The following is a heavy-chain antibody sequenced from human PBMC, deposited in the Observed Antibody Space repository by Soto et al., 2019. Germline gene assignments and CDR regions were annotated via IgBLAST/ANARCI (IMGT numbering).Heavy chain of an antibody. CDR3: ARVLFGRGNWFDP. D-gene: IGHD3-3*01. V-gene: IGHV4-59*01. CDR2: IYYSGST. J-gene: IGHJ5*02. CDR1: GGSIRGYS. Sequence: SETLSLTCTVSGGSIRGYSWSWIRQPPGKGLEWIGYIYYSGSTNYNPSLKSRVTISVDTSKNQFSLKLSSVTAEDTAVYYCARVLFGRGNWFDPWGQGTLVTVSS.